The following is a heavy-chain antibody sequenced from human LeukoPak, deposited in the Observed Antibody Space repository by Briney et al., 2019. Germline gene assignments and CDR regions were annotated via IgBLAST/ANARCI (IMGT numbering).Heavy chain of an antibody. CDR3: ARGLGIAAGYYFDY. CDR2: INHSGST. J-gene: IGHJ4*02. Sequence: PSETLSLTCAVYGGSFSGYYWSWIRQPPGKGLEWIGEINHSGSTNYNPSLKSRVTISVDTSKNQFSLKLSSVTAADTAVYYCARGLGIAAGYYFDYWGQGTLVTVSS. D-gene: IGHD6-13*01. CDR1: GGSFSGYY. V-gene: IGHV4-34*01.